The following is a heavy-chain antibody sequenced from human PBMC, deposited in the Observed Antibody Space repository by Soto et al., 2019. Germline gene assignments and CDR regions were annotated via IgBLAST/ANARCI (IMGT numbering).Heavy chain of an antibody. CDR3: ARDQGYVVY. J-gene: IGHJ4*03. CDR2: IYYSGST. Sequence: SATLSLTCTVSGHSVSSGSYYWSWLRQPQGKGLEWIGYIYYSGSTNYNPSLKSRVTISVDTSKNQFSLKLSSVTAADTAVYYCARDQGYVVYWGLGTLVTVS. V-gene: IGHV4-61*01. CDR1: GHSVSSGSYY.